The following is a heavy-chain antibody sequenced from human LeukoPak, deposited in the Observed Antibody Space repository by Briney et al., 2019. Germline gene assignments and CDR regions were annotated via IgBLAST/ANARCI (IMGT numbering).Heavy chain of an antibody. CDR2: ISGSGGST. CDR3: AKDPPGGGIAAAGSFWFDP. Sequence: GGSLRLSCAASGFTFSTYWMSWVRQAPGKGLEWVSAISGSGGSTYYADSVKGRFTISRDNSKNTLYLQMNSLRAEDTAVCYCAKDPPGGGIAAAGSFWFDPWGQGTLVTVSS. D-gene: IGHD6-13*01. V-gene: IGHV3-23*01. J-gene: IGHJ5*02. CDR1: GFTFSTYW.